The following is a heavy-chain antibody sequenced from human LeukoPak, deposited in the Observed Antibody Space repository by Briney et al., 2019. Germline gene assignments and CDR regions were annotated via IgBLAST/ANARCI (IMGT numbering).Heavy chain of an antibody. V-gene: IGHV1-8*01. CDR2: MNPNSGNT. D-gene: IGHD3-10*01. CDR3: ARGRRITMVRGVISPFGY. Sequence: ASVKVSCKASGYTFTSYDINWVRQATGQGLEWMGWMNPNSGNTGYAQKFQGRVTMTRNTSISTAYMELSSLRSEDTAVYSCARGRRITMVRGVISPFGYWGQGTLVTVSS. CDR1: GYTFTSYD. J-gene: IGHJ4*02.